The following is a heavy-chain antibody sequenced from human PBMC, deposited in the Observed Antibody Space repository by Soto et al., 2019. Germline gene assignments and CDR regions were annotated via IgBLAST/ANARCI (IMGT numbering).Heavy chain of an antibody. V-gene: IGHV4-34*01. CDR3: ARDWYNWNSRRSFDI. J-gene: IGHJ3*02. D-gene: IGHD1-7*01. CDR2: INHSGST. CDR1: GGSFSGYY. Sequence: SETLSLTCAVYGGSFSGYYWSWIRQPPGKGLEWIEEINHSGSTNYNPSLKSRVTISVDTSKNQFSLKLSSVTAADTAVYYCARDWYNWNSRRSFDIWGKGTMATVSS.